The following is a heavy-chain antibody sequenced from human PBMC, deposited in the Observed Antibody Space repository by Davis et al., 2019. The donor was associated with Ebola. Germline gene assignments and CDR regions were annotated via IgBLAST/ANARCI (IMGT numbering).Heavy chain of an antibody. CDR2: MNPNIGNT. V-gene: IGHV1-8*01. Sequence: AASVKVSCKASGYTFTSYDIHWVRQATGQGLEWMGWMNPNIGNTGYAQNFQGRVTMTRNTSISTAYMELSSLRSEDTAVYYCARENRGYYYGSGGGWFDPWGQGTLVTVSS. CDR1: GYTFTSYD. D-gene: IGHD3-10*01. CDR3: ARENRGYYYGSGGGWFDP. J-gene: IGHJ5*02.